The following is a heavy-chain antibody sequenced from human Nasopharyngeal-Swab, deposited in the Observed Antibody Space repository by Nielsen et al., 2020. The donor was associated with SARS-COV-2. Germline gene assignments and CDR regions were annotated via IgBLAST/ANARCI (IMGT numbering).Heavy chain of an antibody. CDR3: TRDPDDYGSGSFYN. CDR2: INSDGSST. J-gene: IGHJ3*02. V-gene: IGHV3-74*01. Sequence: GRSLRLACAASGFTFSTYWMHWVRQAPGEGLVWVSRINSDGSSTRYADSVEGRFTFSRDNAKNTLYLQMNSLRAEDTAMYYCTRDPDDYGSGSFYNWGQGTMVTVSS. D-gene: IGHD3-10*01. CDR1: GFTFSTYW.